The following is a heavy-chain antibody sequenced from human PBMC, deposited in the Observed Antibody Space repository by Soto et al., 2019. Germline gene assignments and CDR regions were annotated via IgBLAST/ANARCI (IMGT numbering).Heavy chain of an antibody. Sequence: EVQLVESGGALVQPGRSLRLSCAASGFTFDDYAMHWVRQAPGKGPEWVSGISWDSTSICYADSVKGRFTISRDNAKKSLYLQMNSLRAEDTAVYFCAKDFTAMVRLCDYWGQGTLVTVSS. CDR2: ISWDSTSI. CDR1: GFTFDDYA. CDR3: AKDFTAMVRLCDY. V-gene: IGHV3-9*01. J-gene: IGHJ4*02. D-gene: IGHD5-18*01.